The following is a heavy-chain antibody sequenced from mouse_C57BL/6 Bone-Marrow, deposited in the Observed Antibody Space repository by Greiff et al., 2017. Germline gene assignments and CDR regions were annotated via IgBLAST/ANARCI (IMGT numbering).Heavy chain of an antibody. V-gene: IGHV5-6*01. Sequence: ELTLVVSGGDLLKPGGSLILSCAASGFTFSIYGMSLVRQTPDKRLEWVATISSGGSYTYYPDSVKGRFTISRDNAKNTLSLHMSSLKSEDTAMYYCAYVDYWGQDTTLTVSS. CDR1: GFTFSIYG. CDR3: AYVDY. CDR2: ISSGGSYT. J-gene: IGHJ2*01.